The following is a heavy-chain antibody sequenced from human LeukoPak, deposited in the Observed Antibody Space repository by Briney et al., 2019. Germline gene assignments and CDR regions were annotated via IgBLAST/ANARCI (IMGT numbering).Heavy chain of an antibody. CDR3: ARGANWFDP. CDR2: INPNSGGT. CDR1: GYTFTGYY. Sequence: GASVKVSCKASGYTFTGYYMHWVRQAPGQGLEWMGWINPNSGGTNYAQKFQGRVTMTRNTSISTAYMELSSLRSEDTAVYYCARGANWFDPWGQGTLVTVSS. V-gene: IGHV1-2*02. J-gene: IGHJ5*02.